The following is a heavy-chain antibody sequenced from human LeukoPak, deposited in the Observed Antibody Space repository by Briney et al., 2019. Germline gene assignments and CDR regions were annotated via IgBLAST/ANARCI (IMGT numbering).Heavy chain of an antibody. CDR3: ARARPRFLRVWRSPNDAFDI. Sequence: TSETLSLTCTVSGGSISSGGYYWSWIRQPPGKGLEWVGYIYHSASTYYNPSLKSRVTISVDRSKNQFSLKLSSVPGADTAVYYCARARPRFLRVWRSPNDAFDIWGQGTMVTVSS. D-gene: IGHD3-3*01. J-gene: IGHJ3*02. V-gene: IGHV4-30-2*01. CDR1: GGSISSGGYY. CDR2: IYHSAST.